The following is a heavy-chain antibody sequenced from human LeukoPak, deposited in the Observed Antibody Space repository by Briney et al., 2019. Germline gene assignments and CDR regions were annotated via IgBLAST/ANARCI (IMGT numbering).Heavy chain of an antibody. J-gene: IGHJ4*02. CDR2: IRYDGSNK. Sequence: GGSLRLSCAASGFTFSSYGMHWVRQAPGKGLEWVAFIRYDGSNKYYADSVKGRFTISRDNSKNTLYLQMNRLRAEDTAVYYCAKDATLPYSSSWYRDFDYWGQGTLVTVSS. CDR3: AKDATLPYSSSWYRDFDY. V-gene: IGHV3-30*02. CDR1: GFTFSSYG. D-gene: IGHD6-13*01.